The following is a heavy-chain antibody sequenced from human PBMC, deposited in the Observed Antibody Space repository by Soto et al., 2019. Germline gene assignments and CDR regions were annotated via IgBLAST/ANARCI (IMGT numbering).Heavy chain of an antibody. CDR2: IYYSGST. D-gene: IGHD5-12*01. Sequence: PSETLSLTCTVSGGSISSSSYHWGWIRQPPGKGLEWIGSIYYSGSTYYNPSLKSRVTISVDTSKNQFSLKLSSVTAADTAVYYCARSISGYDLKKLYFDYWGQGTLVTVSS. CDR1: GGSISSSSYH. V-gene: IGHV4-39*07. CDR3: ARSISGYDLKKLYFDY. J-gene: IGHJ4*02.